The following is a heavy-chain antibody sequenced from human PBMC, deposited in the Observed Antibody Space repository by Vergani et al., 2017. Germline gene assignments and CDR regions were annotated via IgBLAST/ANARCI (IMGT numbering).Heavy chain of an antibody. CDR3: ARDWRLLYNRFDP. D-gene: IGHD3-10*01. CDR1: GFTFNQYG. Sequence: VQLLESGGGLVQPGRSLRLSCAASGFTFNQYGMHWVRQAPGKGLEWVAVTWYDGNNKQYADSVEGRFTISRDNSKSTMYLQMNSLRDEDTGVYYCARDWRLLYNRFDPWGQGTLVTVSS. J-gene: IGHJ5*02. V-gene: IGHV3-33*01. CDR2: TWYDGNNK.